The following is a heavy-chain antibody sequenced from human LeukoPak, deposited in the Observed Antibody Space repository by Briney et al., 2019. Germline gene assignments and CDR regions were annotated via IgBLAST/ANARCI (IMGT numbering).Heavy chain of an antibody. CDR3: ARDPEIRYFDWFGTNDAFDI. V-gene: IGHV7-4-1*02. J-gene: IGHJ3*02. D-gene: IGHD3-9*01. CDR1: GYTFTNYP. CDR2: INTNTGNP. Sequence: ASVKVSCKASGYTFTNYPMNWVRQAPGQGPEWMGWINTNTGNPTYAQGFTGRFVFSLDTSVTTAYLQISSLKAEDTAVYYCARDPEIRYFDWFGTNDAFDIWGQGTMVTVSS.